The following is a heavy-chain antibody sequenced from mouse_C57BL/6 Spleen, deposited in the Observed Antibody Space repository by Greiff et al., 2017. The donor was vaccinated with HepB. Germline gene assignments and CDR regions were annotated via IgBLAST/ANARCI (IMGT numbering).Heavy chain of an antibody. CDR3: ARESKGGY. CDR1: GFTFSSYA. CDR2: ISDGGSYT. Sequence: EVQLVESGGGLVKPGGSLKLSCAASGFTFSSYAMSWVRQTPEKRLEWVATISDGGSYTYYPDNVKGRFTISRDNAKNNLYLQMSHLKSEDTAMYYCARESKGGYWGQGTLVTVSA. V-gene: IGHV5-4*01. D-gene: IGHD1-3*01. J-gene: IGHJ3*01.